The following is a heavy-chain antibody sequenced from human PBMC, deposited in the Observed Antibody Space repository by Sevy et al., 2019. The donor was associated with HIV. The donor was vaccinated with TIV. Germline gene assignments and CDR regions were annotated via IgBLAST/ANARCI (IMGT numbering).Heavy chain of an antibody. CDR3: ASPLVAGSSFYYMDV. Sequence: ASVKVSCKASGYTFTGYYMHWVRQAPGQGLEWMGWINPNSGGTTYAKTFQGRVTMTRDTSNSTAYMELSRLRSDDTAMYYCASPLVAGSSFYYMDVWGKGTTVTVSS. J-gene: IGHJ6*03. CDR2: INPNSGGT. D-gene: IGHD6-19*01. CDR1: GYTFTGYY. V-gene: IGHV1-2*02.